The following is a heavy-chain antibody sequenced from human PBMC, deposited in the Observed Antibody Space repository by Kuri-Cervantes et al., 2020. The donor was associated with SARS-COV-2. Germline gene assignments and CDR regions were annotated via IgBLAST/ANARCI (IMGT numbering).Heavy chain of an antibody. J-gene: IGHJ6*02. V-gene: IGHV1-69*13. D-gene: IGHD1-26*01. Sequence: SVKVSCKASGGTFSSYAISWVRQAPGQGLEWMGGTIPIFGTANYAQKFQGRVTITADESTSTAYMELSSLRSEDTAVYYCANLREVEYYSMDVWGQGTTVTVSS. CDR3: ANLREVEYYSMDV. CDR2: TIPIFGTA. CDR1: GGTFSSYA.